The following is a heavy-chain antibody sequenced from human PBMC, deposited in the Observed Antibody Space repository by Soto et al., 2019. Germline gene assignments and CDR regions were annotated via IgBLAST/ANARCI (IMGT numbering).Heavy chain of an antibody. CDR3: DRDGPYYYGMDV. J-gene: IGHJ6*02. CDR2: IDYSGTT. CDR1: GDSISNSDYH. V-gene: IGHV4-30-4*01. Sequence: PSETLSLTCTVSGDSISNSDYHWNWIRQSPGKGLEWIASIDYSGTTYYNPSLKSRVIISTDTSKNLFSLKLRSVTAADTALYFCDRDGPYYYGMDVWGQGTTVTVSS.